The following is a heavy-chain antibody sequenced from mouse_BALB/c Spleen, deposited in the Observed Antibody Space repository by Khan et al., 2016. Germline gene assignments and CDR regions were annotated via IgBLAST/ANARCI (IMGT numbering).Heavy chain of an antibody. J-gene: IGHJ4*01. CDR3: ARSYYGYFAMDY. Sequence: QLKQSGTELPRPGASVKLSCKASGYTFTDYYLHWVKQRTGQGLEWIGEIFPGSGITYYNEKFKGKASLTADTSSSTAYMQLSSLASEDSAVYFCARSYYGYFAMDYWGHGASVTVSS. CDR2: IFPGSGIT. V-gene: IGHV1-77*01. D-gene: IGHD1-2*01. CDR1: GYTFTDYY.